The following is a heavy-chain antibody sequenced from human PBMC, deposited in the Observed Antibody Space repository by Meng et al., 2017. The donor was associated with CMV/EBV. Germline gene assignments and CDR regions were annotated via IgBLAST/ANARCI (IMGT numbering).Heavy chain of an antibody. D-gene: IGHD2-15*01. J-gene: IGHJ5*02. CDR3: AKDPRLGYCSGGSCSGGWFDP. CDR2: IKQDGSEK. V-gene: IGHV3-7*03. Sequence: SYWMSWVRPAPGKGLEWVANIKQDGSEKYYVDSVKGRFTISRDNSKNTLYLQMSSLRAEDTAVYYCAKDPRLGYCSGGSCSGGWFDPWGQGTLVTVSS. CDR1: SYW.